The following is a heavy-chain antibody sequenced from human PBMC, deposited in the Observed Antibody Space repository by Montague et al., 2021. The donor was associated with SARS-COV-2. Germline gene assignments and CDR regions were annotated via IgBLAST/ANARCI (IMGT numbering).Heavy chain of an antibody. J-gene: IGHJ5*02. Sequence: TLSLTCTVSIGSISSGSYYWSWIRQPAGKGLEWIGRIYTSGSNNYNPSLKSRVTISVDTSKNQFSLKLSSVTAADTAVYYCARDGYSSGWNGLHWFDPWGQGTLVTVSS. CDR2: IYTSGSN. D-gene: IGHD6-25*01. V-gene: IGHV4-61*02. CDR1: IGSISSGSYY. CDR3: ARDGYSSGWNGLHWFDP.